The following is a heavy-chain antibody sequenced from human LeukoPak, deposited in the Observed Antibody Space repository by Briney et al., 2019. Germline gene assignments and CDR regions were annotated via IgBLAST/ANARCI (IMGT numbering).Heavy chain of an antibody. D-gene: IGHD4-17*01. CDR2: IYPGDSDT. CDR3: ARLAGGGDFPDDFDI. V-gene: IGHV5-51*01. CDR1: GHRFTNHW. J-gene: IGHJ3*02. Sequence: GESLKISCEVSGHRFTNHWIGWVRQVPGKGLEWMGIIYPGDSDTRYSPSFQGQVTISADRSISTAYLQWSSLKASDTAMYYCARLAGGGDFPDDFDIWGQGTMVTVSS.